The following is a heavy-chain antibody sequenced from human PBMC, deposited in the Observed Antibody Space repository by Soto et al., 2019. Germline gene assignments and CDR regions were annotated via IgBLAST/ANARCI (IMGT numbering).Heavy chain of an antibody. CDR1: GFTFSTYG. CDR3: VRVFDTYYFDL. J-gene: IGHJ4*02. CDR2: IWSDGTNK. V-gene: IGHV3-33*01. D-gene: IGHD3-9*01. Sequence: QVQLVESGGGVVQPGRSLRLSCAASGFTFSTYGMHWVRQARGKGLEWVALIWSDGTNKCYADSVKGRFTISRDNSKKTLYLQMNSLRAEDTAVYYCVRVFDTYYFDLWGQGNMVTVSS.